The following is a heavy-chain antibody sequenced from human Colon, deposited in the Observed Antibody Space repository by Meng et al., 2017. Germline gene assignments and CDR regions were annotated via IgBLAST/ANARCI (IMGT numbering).Heavy chain of an antibody. Sequence: GGSLRLSCAASGFTFSSYEMNWVRQAPGKGLEWVSYISSSGSTIHYADSVKGRFTISRDNAKNSLYLQMNSLRAEDTAVYYCAGRFDWLDYWGQGTLVTVSS. CDR3: AGRFDWLDY. CDR1: GFTFSSYE. CDR2: ISSSGSTI. V-gene: IGHV3-48*03. D-gene: IGHD3-9*01. J-gene: IGHJ4*02.